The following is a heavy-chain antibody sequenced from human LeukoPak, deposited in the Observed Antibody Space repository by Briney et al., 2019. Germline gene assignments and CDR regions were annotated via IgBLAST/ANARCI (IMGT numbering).Heavy chain of an antibody. J-gene: IGHJ4*02. CDR3: ARSTRGYSYGYTFYY. D-gene: IGHD5-18*01. Sequence: SETLSLTCTVSGGSISSSSYYWGWIRQPPGKGLEWIGSIYYSGSTYYNPSLKSRVTISVDTSKNQFSLKLSSVTAADTAVYYCARSTRGYSYGYTFYYWGQGTLVTVSS. V-gene: IGHV4-39*07. CDR1: GGSISSSSYY. CDR2: IYYSGST.